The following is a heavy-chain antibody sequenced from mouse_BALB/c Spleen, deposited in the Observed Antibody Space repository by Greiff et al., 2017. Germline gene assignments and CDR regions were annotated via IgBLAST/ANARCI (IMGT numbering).Heavy chain of an antibody. CDR2: ISYDGSN. V-gene: IGHV3-6*02. D-gene: IGHD2-10*02. J-gene: IGHJ1*01. CDR3: ARKEYGNFYWYFDV. CDR1: GYSITSGYY. Sequence: EVKLVESGPGLVKPSQSLSLTCSVTGYSITSGYYWNWIRQFPGNKLEWMGYISYDGSNNYNPSLKNRISITRDTSKNQFFLKLNSVTTEDTATYYCARKEYGNFYWYFDVWGAGTTVTVSS.